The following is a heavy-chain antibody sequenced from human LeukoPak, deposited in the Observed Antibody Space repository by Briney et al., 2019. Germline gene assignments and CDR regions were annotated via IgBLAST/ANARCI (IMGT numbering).Heavy chain of an antibody. Sequence: PGGSLRLSCAASGFTFSSYSMNWVRQAPGKGLEWVSSISSSSSYIYYADSVKGRFTISRDNAKNSLYLQINSLRAEDTAVYYCARDRSPELLPYWGQGTLVTVSS. CDR1: GFTFSSYS. CDR2: ISSSSSYI. J-gene: IGHJ4*02. D-gene: IGHD3-10*01. CDR3: ARDRSPELLPY. V-gene: IGHV3-21*01.